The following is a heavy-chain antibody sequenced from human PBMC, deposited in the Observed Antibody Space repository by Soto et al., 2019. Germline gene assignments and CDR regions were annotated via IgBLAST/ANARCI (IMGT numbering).Heavy chain of an antibody. D-gene: IGHD1-1*01. CDR2: IKGDGSGT. Sequence: EVQLEESGGGLVQPGGSLRLSCAASGFTFSDFWMHWVRQAPGKGLVWVSRIKGDGSGTPYADSVKGRFTISRDNARKTLYLQMNSLRAEDTAVYYCARDGLITTTGVDFDYWGRGTLVTVSS. CDR1: GFTFSDFW. J-gene: IGHJ4*02. CDR3: ARDGLITTTGVDFDY. V-gene: IGHV3-74*03.